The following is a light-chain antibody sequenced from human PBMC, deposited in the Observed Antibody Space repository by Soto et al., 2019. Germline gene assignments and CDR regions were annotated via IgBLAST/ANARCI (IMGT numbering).Light chain of an antibody. CDR3: LQTYSGHHT. Sequence: DIQMAQSPSSLSASEGGRVTITCRASQSISTSLNWYQQKSGKAPHLLVYAASSLQSGVPSRFSGSGSGTDFTLTISSLQPEDSATYYCLQTYSGHHTFGQGTRLEI. J-gene: IGKJ5*01. CDR2: AAS. V-gene: IGKV1-39*01. CDR1: QSISTS.